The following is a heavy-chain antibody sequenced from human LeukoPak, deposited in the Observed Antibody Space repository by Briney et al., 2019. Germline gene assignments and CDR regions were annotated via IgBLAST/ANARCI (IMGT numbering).Heavy chain of an antibody. V-gene: IGHV4-39*01. CDR1: GVSISSSDYY. D-gene: IGHD5-18*01. J-gene: IGHJ3*02. CDR3: ARQRTAKNRYGPYDAFDI. CDR2: IYYSGRT. Sequence: KTSETLSLTCTVSGVSISSSDYYWGWIRQPPGKGLEWIGSIYYSGRTYYNPPLKRRVSISDDTSKNQFALELSSVAAADTAGYYYARQRTAKNRYGPYDAFDIWGQGTMVTVSS.